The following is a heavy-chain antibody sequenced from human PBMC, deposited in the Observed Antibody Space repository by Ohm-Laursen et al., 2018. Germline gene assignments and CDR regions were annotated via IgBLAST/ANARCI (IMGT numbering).Heavy chain of an antibody. Sequence: SLRLSCSASGFTFSAYAMTWVRQAPGKGLGWVSIINYNGGSTYYADSVKGRFTISRDNSKNTLYLQMNRLRAEDTAVYFCAKVTQEMATTKGYWYFDLWGRGTLVTVSS. CDR1: GFTFSAYA. CDR2: INYNGGST. CDR3: AKVTQEMATTKGYWYFDL. J-gene: IGHJ2*01. D-gene: IGHD5-24*01. V-gene: IGHV3-23*01.